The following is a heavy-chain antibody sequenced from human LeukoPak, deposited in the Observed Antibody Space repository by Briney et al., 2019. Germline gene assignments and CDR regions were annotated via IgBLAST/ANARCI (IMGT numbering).Heavy chain of an antibody. J-gene: IGHJ5*01. Sequence: GGSLRLSCAASGFSSSDYYISWIRQAPGRGLEWISYISSSGVSIHYAGSVKGRFTVSRDNTEKLVYLQMNSLRVEDTAVYYCARDHDYGDYDSWGQGTLVTVSS. CDR1: GFSSSDYY. V-gene: IGHV3-11*04. CDR3: ARDHDYGDYDS. CDR2: ISSSGVSI. D-gene: IGHD4-17*01.